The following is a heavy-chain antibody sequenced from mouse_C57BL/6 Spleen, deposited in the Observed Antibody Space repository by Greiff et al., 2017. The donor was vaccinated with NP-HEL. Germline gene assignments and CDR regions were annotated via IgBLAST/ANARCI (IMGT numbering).Heavy chain of an antibody. CDR2: ISSGGDYI. CDR1: GFTFSSYA. J-gene: IGHJ2*01. Sequence: EVMLVESGEGLVKPGGSLKLSCAASGFTFSSYAMSWVRQTPEKRLEWVAYISSGGDYIYYADTVKGRFTISRDNARNTLYLQMSSLKSEDTAMYYCTRENYYGSFSPFDYWGQGTTLTVSS. V-gene: IGHV5-9-1*02. D-gene: IGHD1-1*01. CDR3: TRENYYGSFSPFDY.